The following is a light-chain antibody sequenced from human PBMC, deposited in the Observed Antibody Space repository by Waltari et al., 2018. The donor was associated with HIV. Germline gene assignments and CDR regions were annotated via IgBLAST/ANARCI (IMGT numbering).Light chain of an antibody. Sequence: QSALTQPASVSGSRGQSITISCTGISSDVGSHNLVSWYQKHPGQAPKVMIFEGSKRPSGVSNRFSGSKSGNTASLTISGLQAEDEADYYCCSYAGSSSLVVFGGGTKLTVL. J-gene: IGLJ2*01. V-gene: IGLV2-23*01. CDR2: EGS. CDR1: SSDVGSHNL. CDR3: CSYAGSSSLVV.